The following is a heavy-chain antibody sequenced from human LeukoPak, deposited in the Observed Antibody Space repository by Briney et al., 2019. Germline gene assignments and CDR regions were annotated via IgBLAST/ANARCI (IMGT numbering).Heavy chain of an antibody. CDR1: GLNFDDYA. J-gene: IGHJ4*02. Sequence: GGSLRLSCAAPGLNFDDYAIHWVRQAPGKGLVWVSLISGDGGSTFYADSVWGRFTISRDNSKNSLYLQMSSLRSEDTAFYFCARESDSSGWYDYWGQGTLVTVSS. CDR3: ARESDSSGWYDY. D-gene: IGHD6-19*01. V-gene: IGHV3-43*02. CDR2: ISGDGGST.